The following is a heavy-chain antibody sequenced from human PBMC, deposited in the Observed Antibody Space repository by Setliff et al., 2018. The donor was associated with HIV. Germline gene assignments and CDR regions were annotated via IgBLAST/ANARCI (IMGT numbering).Heavy chain of an antibody. J-gene: IGHJ3*02. V-gene: IGHV1-18*01. CDR3: ARDRGVYCISSSCYSPVDAFDI. Sequence: GASVKVSCKASGYTFSTYGISWVRQAPGQGLEWMGWISAYNGNTNYAQKLQGRVTVTTDTSTSTAYMELRSLRSDDTAVYYCARDRGVYCISSSCYSPVDAFDIWGQGTMVT. CDR1: GYTFSTYG. D-gene: IGHD2-2*01. CDR2: ISAYNGNT.